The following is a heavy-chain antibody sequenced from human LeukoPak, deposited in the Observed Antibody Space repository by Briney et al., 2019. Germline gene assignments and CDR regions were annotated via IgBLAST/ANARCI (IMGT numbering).Heavy chain of an antibody. D-gene: IGHD3-10*01. Sequence: HTGGSLRLSCAASGFTFSGYWMTWVRQAPGKGLEWVANIKGDESKKYYVDPVKGRFTISRDNAKNSLYLQMNSLRAEDTAVYYCARDSNPRGGYDAFDFWGQGTLVTVSS. V-gene: IGHV3-7*01. CDR1: GFTFSGYW. CDR3: ARDSNPRGGYDAFDF. CDR2: IKGDESKK. J-gene: IGHJ3*01.